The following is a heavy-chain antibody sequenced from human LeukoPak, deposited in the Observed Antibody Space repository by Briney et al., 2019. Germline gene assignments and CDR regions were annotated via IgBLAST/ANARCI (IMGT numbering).Heavy chain of an antibody. Sequence: GGSLRLSCAASGFTFSSYAMTWVRQAPGRGLEWVSAISGSGGSTYCADSVKGRFTISRDNSKNTLYLQMNSLRAEDTAVYHCAKDYDYGGYWVGDYWGQGTLVTVSS. D-gene: IGHD4-23*01. CDR3: AKDYDYGGYWVGDY. V-gene: IGHV3-23*01. CDR2: ISGSGGST. CDR1: GFTFSSYA. J-gene: IGHJ4*02.